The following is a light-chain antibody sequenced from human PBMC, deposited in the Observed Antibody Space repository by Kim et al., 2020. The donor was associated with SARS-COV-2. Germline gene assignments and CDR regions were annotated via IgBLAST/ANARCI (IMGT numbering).Light chain of an antibody. CDR1: QSITSW. CDR2: KAS. V-gene: IGKV1-5*03. CDR3: QQYDIYWT. Sequence: AAVGDRVTITCRAGQSITSWLAWYQQKPGKAPKLLIYKASSLESGVPSRFSGSGSGTEFTLTISSLQPDDFATYYCQQYDIYWTFGQGTKVDIK. J-gene: IGKJ1*01.